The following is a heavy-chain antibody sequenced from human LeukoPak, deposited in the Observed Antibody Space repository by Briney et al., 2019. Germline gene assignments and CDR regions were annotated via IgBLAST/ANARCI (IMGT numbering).Heavy chain of an antibody. V-gene: IGHV3-53*01. CDR2: IYSGGST. Sequence: PGGSLRLSCAASGFTVSSNYMSWVRQAPGKGLEWVSVIYSGGSTYYADSVKGRFTISRDNSKNTLYLQMNSLRAEDTAVYYCARGRGYSYAPFDYWGQGTLVTVSS. CDR1: GFTVSSNY. CDR3: ARGRGYSYAPFDY. J-gene: IGHJ4*02. D-gene: IGHD5-18*01.